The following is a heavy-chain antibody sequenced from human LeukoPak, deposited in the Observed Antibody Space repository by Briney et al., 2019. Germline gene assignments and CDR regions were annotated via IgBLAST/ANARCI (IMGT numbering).Heavy chain of an antibody. J-gene: IGHJ4*02. D-gene: IGHD5-12*01. CDR3: ARDLVDIVATTYIAFDY. CDR1: GYTFTGYY. CDR2: INPNSGGT. V-gene: IGHV1-2*02. Sequence: ASVKVSCKASGYTFTGYYMHWVRQAPGQGLGLMGWINPNSGGTNYAQKFQGRVTMTRDTSISTAYMELSRLRSDDTAVYYCARDLVDIVATTYIAFDYWGQGTLVTVSS.